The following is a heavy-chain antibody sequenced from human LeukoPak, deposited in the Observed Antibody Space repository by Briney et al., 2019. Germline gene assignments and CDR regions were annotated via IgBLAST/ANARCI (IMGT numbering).Heavy chain of an antibody. Sequence: GGSLRLSCAASGFTFSSYAMSWVRQAPGKGLEWVSAISGSGGSTYYADSVKGRFTISRDNSKNTLYLQTNSLRAEDTAVYYCAKDRIVVVPAAMDLDAFDIWGQGTMVTVSS. D-gene: IGHD2-2*01. CDR3: AKDRIVVVPAAMDLDAFDI. J-gene: IGHJ3*02. CDR2: ISGSGGST. CDR1: GFTFSSYA. V-gene: IGHV3-23*01.